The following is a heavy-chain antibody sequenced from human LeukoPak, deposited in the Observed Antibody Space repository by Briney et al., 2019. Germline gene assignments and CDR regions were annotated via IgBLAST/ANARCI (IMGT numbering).Heavy chain of an antibody. D-gene: IGHD3-3*01. CDR2: ISYDGSNK. CDR3: AREKGFLEWLLGDGFDY. CDR1: GFTFSSYA. J-gene: IGHJ4*02. Sequence: GGSLRLSCTASGFTFSSYAMHWVRQAPGKGLEWVAVISYDGSNKYYADSVKGRFTISRDNSKNTLYLQMNSLRAEDTAVYYCAREKGFLEWLLGDGFDYWGQGTLVTVSS. V-gene: IGHV3-30*04.